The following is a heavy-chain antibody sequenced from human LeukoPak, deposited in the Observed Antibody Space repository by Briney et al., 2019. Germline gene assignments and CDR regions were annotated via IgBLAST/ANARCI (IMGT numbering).Heavy chain of an antibody. CDR2: IYYSGST. J-gene: IGHJ4*02. Sequence: SSETLSLTCTVSGGSISSYYWSWIRQPPGKGLEWIGYIYYSGSTNYNPSLKSRVTISVDTSKNQFSLKLSSVTAADTAVYYCAREARGYGLDYWGQGTLVTVSS. D-gene: IGHD6-25*01. CDR1: GGSISSYY. V-gene: IGHV4-59*01. CDR3: AREARGYGLDY.